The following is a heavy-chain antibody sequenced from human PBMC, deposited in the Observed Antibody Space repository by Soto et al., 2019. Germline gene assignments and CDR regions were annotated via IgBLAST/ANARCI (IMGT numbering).Heavy chain of an antibody. CDR3: ARSRAAFSFVVY. V-gene: IGHV1-69*01. D-gene: IGHD3-3*01. J-gene: IGHJ4*02. CDR2: IIPIFGTA. Sequence: PGQGLEWMGGIIPIFGTANYAQKFQGRVTITADESTSTAYMELSSLRSEDSAVYYCARSRAAFSFVVYGGQGTLVPV.